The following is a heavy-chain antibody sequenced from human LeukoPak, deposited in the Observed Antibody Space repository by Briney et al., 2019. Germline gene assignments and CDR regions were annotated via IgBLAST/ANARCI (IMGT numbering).Heavy chain of an antibody. D-gene: IGHD3-3*01. CDR2: IYYSGST. Sequence: PSETLSLTCTVSGGSISSYYWSWIRQPPGKGLERIGYIYYSGSTNYNPSLKSRVTISVDTSKNQFSLKLSSVTAADTAVYYCARSITIFGVVISGVAFDIWGQGTMVTVSS. CDR1: GGSISSYY. CDR3: ARSITIFGVVISGVAFDI. V-gene: IGHV4-59*08. J-gene: IGHJ3*02.